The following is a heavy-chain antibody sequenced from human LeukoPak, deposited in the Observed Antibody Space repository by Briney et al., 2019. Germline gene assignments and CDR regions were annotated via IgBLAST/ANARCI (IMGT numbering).Heavy chain of an antibody. D-gene: IGHD3-10*01. J-gene: IGHJ6*02. CDR1: GGSFSGYY. Sequence: PPETLSLTCAVYGGSFSGYYWSWIRQPPGKGLEWIGEINHSGSTNYNPSLKSQVTISVDTSKNQFSLKLSFVTAADTAVYYCARGKNYYGWKLSYGMDVWGQGTTVTVSS. CDR2: INHSGST. CDR3: ARGKNYYGWKLSYGMDV. V-gene: IGHV4-34*01.